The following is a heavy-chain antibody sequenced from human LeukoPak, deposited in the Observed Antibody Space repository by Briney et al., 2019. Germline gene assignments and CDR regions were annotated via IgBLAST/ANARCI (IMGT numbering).Heavy chain of an antibody. D-gene: IGHD3-9*01. CDR2: INHSGST. Sequence: SETLSLTCAVYGGSFSGYYWSWIRQPPGKGLEWIGEINHSGSTNYNPSLKSRVTISVDTSKNQFSLKLSSVTAADTAVYYCARGLHYNILTGGMDVWGQGATVIVSS. CDR3: ARGLHYNILTGGMDV. CDR1: GGSFSGYY. J-gene: IGHJ6*02. V-gene: IGHV4-34*01.